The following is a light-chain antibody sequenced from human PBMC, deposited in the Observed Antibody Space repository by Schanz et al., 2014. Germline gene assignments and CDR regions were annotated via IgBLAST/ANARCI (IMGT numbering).Light chain of an antibody. J-gene: IGLJ2*01. CDR3: CSYAGANTLV. CDR1: SSDVGGYNY. Sequence: QSALTQPPSASGSPGQSVTISCTGTSSDVGGYNYVSWYHQHPGKAPKLMIYDVSKRPSGVPDRFSGSKSGNTASLTISGLQAEDEADYYCCSYAGANTLVFGGGTKLTVL. V-gene: IGLV2-8*01. CDR2: DVS.